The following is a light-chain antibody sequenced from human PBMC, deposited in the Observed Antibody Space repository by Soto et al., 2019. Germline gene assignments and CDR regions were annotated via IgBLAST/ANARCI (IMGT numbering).Light chain of an antibody. CDR3: CSYAGSYSWV. J-gene: IGLJ3*02. CDR2: DVS. Sequence: QSALTQPRSVSGSPGQSVTISCTGTSSDVGAYNYVSWYQHHTGKAPKVMIYDVSERPSGVPDRFSGSKSDNKASLTISGLQAEDEAEYYCCSYAGSYSWVFGGGTKLTVL. V-gene: IGLV2-11*01. CDR1: SSDVGAYNY.